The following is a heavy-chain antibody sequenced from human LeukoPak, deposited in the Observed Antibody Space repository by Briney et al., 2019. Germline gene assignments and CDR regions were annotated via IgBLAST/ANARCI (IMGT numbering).Heavy chain of an antibody. J-gene: IGHJ4*02. CDR1: GFTLSSYW. CDR3: ARGGRGNFDY. CDR2: INSDGSSI. V-gene: IGHV3-74*03. Sequence: PGGSLRLSCAASGFTLSSYWMHWVRQAPGKGLVWVSRINSDGSSITYADSVKGRFTISRDNAKNTVYLQMNNLRAEDTAVYYCARGGRGNFDYWGQGTLVTVSS.